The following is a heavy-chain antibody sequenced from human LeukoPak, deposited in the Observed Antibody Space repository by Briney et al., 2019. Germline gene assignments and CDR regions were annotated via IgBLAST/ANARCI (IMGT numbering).Heavy chain of an antibody. J-gene: IGHJ4*02. D-gene: IGHD3-22*01. CDR3: ARTTYYYDSSGYYYFDY. V-gene: IGHV4-34*01. CDR2: INHSGST. CDR1: GGSFSGYY. Sequence: SETLSPTCAVYGGSFSGYYWSWIRQPPGKGLEWIGEINHSGSTNYNPSLKSRVTISVDTSKNQFSLKLSSVTAADTAVYYCARTTYYYDSSGYYYFDYWGQGTLVTVSS.